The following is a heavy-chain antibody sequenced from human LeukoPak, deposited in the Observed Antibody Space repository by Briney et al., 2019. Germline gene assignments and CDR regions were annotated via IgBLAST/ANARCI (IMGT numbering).Heavy chain of an antibody. CDR1: GFTFSDYY. D-gene: IGHD6-19*01. CDR3: ARDHVLVSQQWLRAGGMDV. J-gene: IGHJ6*02. Sequence: GGSLRLSCAASGFTFSDYYMSWIRQAPGKGLEWVSYISSSGSTIYYADSVKGRFTISGDNAKNSLYLQMNSLRAEDTAVYYCARDHVLVSQQWLRAGGMDVWGQGTTVTVSS. V-gene: IGHV3-11*01. CDR2: ISSSGSTI.